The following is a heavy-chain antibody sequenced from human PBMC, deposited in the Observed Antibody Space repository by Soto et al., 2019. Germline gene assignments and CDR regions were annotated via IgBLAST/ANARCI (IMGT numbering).Heavy chain of an antibody. CDR3: ARVNSYYGSGSYYNVFDY. Sequence: SETLSLTCTVSGGSISSYYWSWIRQPPGKGLEGIGYIYYSWSTNYNPSLKSRVTISVDTSKNQFSLKLSSVTAADTAVYYCARVNSYYGSGSYYNVFDYWGQGTLVTVSS. CDR1: GGSISSYY. D-gene: IGHD3-10*01. V-gene: IGHV4-59*01. CDR2: IYYSWST. J-gene: IGHJ4*02.